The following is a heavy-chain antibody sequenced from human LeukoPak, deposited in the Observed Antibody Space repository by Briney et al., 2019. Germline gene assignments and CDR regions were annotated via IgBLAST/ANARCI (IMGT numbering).Heavy chain of an antibody. CDR3: AKAKYSGSYYFDY. V-gene: IGHV3-23*01. D-gene: IGHD1-26*01. CDR2: ISGSGLST. J-gene: IGHJ4*02. CDR1: GFSFSTDA. Sequence: PGGSLRLSCAASGFSFSTDAMSSVRQAPGKGLEWVSAISGSGLSTYYADSVRGRFTISRDNSKNTLYLQMNSLRAEDTAVYYCAKAKYSGSYYFDYWGQGTLVTVSS.